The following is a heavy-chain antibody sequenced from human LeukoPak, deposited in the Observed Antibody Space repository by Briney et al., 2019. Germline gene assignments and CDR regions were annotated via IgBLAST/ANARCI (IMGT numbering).Heavy chain of an antibody. CDR1: GFTVSGNY. CDR2: IHRGGST. D-gene: IGHD3-10*01. V-gene: IGHV3-66*01. CDR3: ARDPGYGLGVDYGDY. J-gene: IGHJ4*02. Sequence: GGSLRLSCAASGFTVSGNYVSWVRQAPGKGLEWLSVIHRGGSTYYADSVKGRFTISRDSSKNTVFLQMDSLRAEDTAVYYCARDPGYGLGVDYGDYWGQGTLVTVSS.